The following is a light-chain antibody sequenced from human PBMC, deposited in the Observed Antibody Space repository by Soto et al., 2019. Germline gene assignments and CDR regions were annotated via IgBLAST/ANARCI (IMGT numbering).Light chain of an antibody. V-gene: IGKV1-5*03. J-gene: IGKJ1*01. CDR3: QHMAT. CDR1: QTISSS. CDR2: RAS. Sequence: DIQMTHSPSTLSASVGDRVTITCRASQTISSSLAWYQQKPGKAPKPLIYRASSLESGVPSRFSGSGSGTEFTLTISSLQPDDFATYFCQHMATFGQGTKVEIK.